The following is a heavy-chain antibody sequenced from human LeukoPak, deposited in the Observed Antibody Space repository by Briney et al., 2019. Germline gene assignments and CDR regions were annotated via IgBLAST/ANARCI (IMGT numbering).Heavy chain of an antibody. V-gene: IGHV3-23*01. CDR1: GFTFSSYA. J-gene: IGHJ3*02. Sequence: GGSLRLSCAASGFTFSSYAMSWVRQAPGKGLEWVSAISGSGGSTYYADSVKGRFTISRNNSKNPLYLQMNSLRTEDTAVYYSAKGRYSYDNDAFDIWGQGTMVTVSS. CDR2: ISGSGGST. D-gene: IGHD5-18*01. CDR3: AKGRYSYDNDAFDI.